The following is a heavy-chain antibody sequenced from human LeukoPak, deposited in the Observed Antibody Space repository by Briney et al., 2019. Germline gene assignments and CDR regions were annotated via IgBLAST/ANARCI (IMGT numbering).Heavy chain of an antibody. Sequence: ASVKVSCKASGYTFTGYYMHWVRQAPGQGLEWMGRINPNSGGTNYAQKFQGRVTMTRGTSISTAYMELSRLRSDDTAVYYCARSDYVDYFDYWGQGTLVTVSS. V-gene: IGHV1-2*06. CDR1: GYTFTGYY. D-gene: IGHD4-17*01. J-gene: IGHJ4*02. CDR3: ARSDYVDYFDY. CDR2: INPNSGGT.